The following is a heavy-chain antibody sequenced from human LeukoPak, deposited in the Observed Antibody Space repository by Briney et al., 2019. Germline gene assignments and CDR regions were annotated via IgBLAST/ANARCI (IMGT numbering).Heavy chain of an antibody. CDR1: GGSFSGYY. D-gene: IGHD6-13*01. CDR3: ARGRGIAAAGIYYYYGMDV. J-gene: IGHJ6*02. V-gene: IGHV4-34*01. Sequence: PSETLSLTCAVYGGSFSGYYWSWIRQPPGKGLEWIGEINHSGSTNYNPSLKSRVTISVDTSKNQFSLKLSSVTAADTAVYYCARGRGIAAAGIYYYYGMDVWGQGTTVTVSS. CDR2: INHSGST.